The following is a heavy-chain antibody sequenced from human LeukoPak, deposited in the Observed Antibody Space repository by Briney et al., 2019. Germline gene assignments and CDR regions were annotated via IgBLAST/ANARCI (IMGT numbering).Heavy chain of an antibody. J-gene: IGHJ4*02. CDR1: GGSISSYY. Sequence: SETLSLTCTVSGGSISSYYWSWIRQPPGKGLEWIGEINHSGSTNYNPSLKSRVTISVDTSKNQFSLKLGSVTAADTAVYYCARRSSSYIRAPFDYWGQGTLVTVSS. CDR2: INHSGST. D-gene: IGHD6-13*01. V-gene: IGHV4-34*01. CDR3: ARRSSSYIRAPFDY.